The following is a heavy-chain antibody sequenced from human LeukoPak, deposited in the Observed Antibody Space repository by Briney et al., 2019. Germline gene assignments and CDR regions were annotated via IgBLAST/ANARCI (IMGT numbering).Heavy chain of an antibody. J-gene: IGHJ3*02. D-gene: IGHD3-22*01. CDR3: ARDPPEYYYDSSGYAFDI. CDR1: GYTFSNFG. V-gene: IGHV1-18*01. CDR2: ISAYNGNT. Sequence: ASVSVSCKTSGYTFSNFGINWVRQAPGQGLEWMGWISAYNGNTNYAQKLQGRVTMTTDTSTSTAYMELRSLRSDDTAVYYCARDPPEYYYDSSGYAFDIWGQGTMVTVSS.